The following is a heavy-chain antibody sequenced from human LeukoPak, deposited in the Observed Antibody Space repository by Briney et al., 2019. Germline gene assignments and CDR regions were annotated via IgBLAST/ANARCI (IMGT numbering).Heavy chain of an antibody. D-gene: IGHD2-15*01. J-gene: IGHJ6*02. CDR1: GFTFSSYV. Sequence: GGSLRLSCAASGFTFSSYVMSWVRPAPGKGLEWVSVISGRSVSTHYADSVKGRFTISRDNSKNTLYLQMNSLRAEDTAVYYCAKESAEGSYYGMDVGGQGTTVTVSS. CDR3: AKESAEGSYYGMDV. CDR2: ISGRSVST. V-gene: IGHV3-23*01.